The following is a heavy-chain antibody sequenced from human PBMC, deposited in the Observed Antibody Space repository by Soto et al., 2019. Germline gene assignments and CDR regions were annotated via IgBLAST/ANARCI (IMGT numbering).Heavy chain of an antibody. CDR1: GYTFTSYD. V-gene: IGHV1-8*01. J-gene: IGHJ6*02. D-gene: IGHD1-26*01. Sequence: QVQLVQSGAEVKKPGASVKVSCKASGYTFTSYDINWVRQATGQGLEWMGWMNPNSGNTGYAQKFQGRVTMTRNTSISTAYMELSSLRSEDTAVYYCARTWEPLKWYYYYYGMDVWGQGTTVTVSS. CDR2: MNPNSGNT. CDR3: ARTWEPLKWYYYYYGMDV.